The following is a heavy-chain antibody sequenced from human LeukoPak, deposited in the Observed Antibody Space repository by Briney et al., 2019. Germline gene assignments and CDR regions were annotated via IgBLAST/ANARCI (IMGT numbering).Heavy chain of an antibody. CDR3: AKDMRTLDYFDY. Sequence: GGSLRLSCAASGFTFNNYGMSWVRQAPGKGLEWVSGINVGGGNPYYADSVKGRFTISRDNSKKTLYLQMNSLRAEDTAIYYCAKDMRTLDYFDYWGQGTLVTVSS. CDR1: GFTFNNYG. D-gene: IGHD1-1*01. CDR2: INVGGGNP. J-gene: IGHJ4*02. V-gene: IGHV3-23*01.